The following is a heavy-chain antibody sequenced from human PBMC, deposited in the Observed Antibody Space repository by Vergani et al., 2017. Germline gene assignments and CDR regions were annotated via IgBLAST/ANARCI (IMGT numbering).Heavy chain of an antibody. CDR1: GYSFTSYW. J-gene: IGHJ4*02. Sequence: EVQLVQSGAAVKKPGESLKISCKGSGYSFTSYWIGWVRQMPGKGLEWMGIIYPGDSDTRYSPSFQGQVTISADKSISTAYLQWSSLKASDTAMYYCARRSYCGGDCYFVDYWGQGTLVTVSS. CDR2: IYPGDSDT. V-gene: IGHV5-51*01. D-gene: IGHD2-21*02. CDR3: ARRSYCGGDCYFVDY.